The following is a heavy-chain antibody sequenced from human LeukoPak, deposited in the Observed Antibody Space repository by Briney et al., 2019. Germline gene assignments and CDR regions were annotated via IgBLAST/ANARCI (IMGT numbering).Heavy chain of an antibody. Sequence: GGSLRLSCVASGFTFSDYYMSWIRQAPGKGLEWVSYISRSGSTIYYADSVKGRFTISRDNAKNSLYLQMNSLRAEDTAVYYCARAPGLLHKLWFDPWGQGTLVTVSS. CDR1: GFTFSDYY. V-gene: IGHV3-11*04. CDR3: ARAPGLLHKLWFDP. CDR2: ISRSGSTI. D-gene: IGHD2-21*02. J-gene: IGHJ5*02.